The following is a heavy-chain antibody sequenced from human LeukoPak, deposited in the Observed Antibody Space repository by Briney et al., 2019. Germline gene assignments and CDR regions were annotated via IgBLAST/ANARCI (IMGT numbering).Heavy chain of an antibody. CDR1: GGSISSYY. CDR2: IYYSGST. Sequence: SETLSLTCTVSGGSISSYYWSWIRQPPGKGLEWIGYIYYSGSTNYNPSLKSRVTISVDTSKNQFSLKLSSVTAADTAVYYCARVMWDIVLVPAAMRGYDEWYYFDYWGQGTLVTVSS. D-gene: IGHD2-2*01. V-gene: IGHV4-59*08. J-gene: IGHJ4*02. CDR3: ARVMWDIVLVPAAMRGYDEWYYFDY.